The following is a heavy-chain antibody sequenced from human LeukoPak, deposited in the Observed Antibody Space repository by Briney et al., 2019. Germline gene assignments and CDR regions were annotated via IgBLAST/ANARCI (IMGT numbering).Heavy chain of an antibody. J-gene: IGHJ4*02. CDR2: IIPIFGTA. D-gene: IGHD2-2*01. V-gene: IGHV1-69*13. CDR3: AREGSSASSAFDY. CDR1: GGTFSSYA. Sequence: GASVKVSCKASGGTFSSYAISWVRQAPGQGLEWMGGIIPIFGTANYAQKFQGRVTITADESTSTAYMELSSLRSEDTAVYYCAREGSSASSAFDYWGQGTLVTVSS.